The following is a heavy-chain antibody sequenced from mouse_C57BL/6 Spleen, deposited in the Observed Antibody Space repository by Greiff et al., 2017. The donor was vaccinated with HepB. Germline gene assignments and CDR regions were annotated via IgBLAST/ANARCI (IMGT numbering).Heavy chain of an antibody. D-gene: IGHD1-1*01. V-gene: IGHV1-5*01. Sequence: VQLQQSGTVLARPGASVKMSCKTSGYTFTSYWMHWVKQRPGQGLEWIGAIYPGNSDTSYNQKFKGKAKLTAVTSASTAYMELSSLTNEDSAVYYCTRSITTVVAPRFAYWGQGTLVTVSA. CDR2: IYPGNSDT. CDR3: TRSITTVVAPRFAY. J-gene: IGHJ3*01. CDR1: GYTFTSYW.